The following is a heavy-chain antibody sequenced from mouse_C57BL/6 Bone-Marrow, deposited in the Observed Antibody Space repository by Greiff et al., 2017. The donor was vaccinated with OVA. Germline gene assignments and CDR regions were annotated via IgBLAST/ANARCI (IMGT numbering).Heavy chain of an antibody. CDR2: IYPRSGNT. CDR3: ARERESIYYGYEVWFAY. Sequence: QVQLQQSGAELARPGASLKLSCKASGYTFTSYGISWVKQRTGQGLEWIGEIYPRSGNTYYNEKFKGKATLTADKSSSTTYMELRSLTSEDSAVYFCARERESIYYGYEVWFAYWGQGTLVTVSA. CDR1: GYTFTSYG. V-gene: IGHV1-81*01. J-gene: IGHJ3*01. D-gene: IGHD2-2*01.